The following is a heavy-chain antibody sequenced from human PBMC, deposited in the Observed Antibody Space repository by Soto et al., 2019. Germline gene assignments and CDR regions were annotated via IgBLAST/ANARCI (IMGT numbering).Heavy chain of an antibody. CDR2: ISGSGGST. D-gene: IGHD2-15*01. V-gene: IGHV3-23*01. J-gene: IGHJ1*01. CDR1: GFTFSSYA. CDR3: ATQEGYCSGGSCSTEYFQH. Sequence: GGSLRLSCAASGFTFSSYAMSWVRQAPGKGLEWVSAISGSGGSTYYADSVKGRFTISRDNSKNTLHLQMNSRRAEDTAVYYWATQEGYCSGGSCSTEYFQHWGQGTLVTVSS.